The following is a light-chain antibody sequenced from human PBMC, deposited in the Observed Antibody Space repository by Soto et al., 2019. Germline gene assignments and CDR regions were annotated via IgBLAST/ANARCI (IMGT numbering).Light chain of an antibody. CDR1: NSAVGGYNY. CDR3: FSYTTRSTLV. J-gene: IGLJ3*02. V-gene: IGLV2-14*01. Sequence: QSVLTQPASVSGSPGQSITISCTGTNSAVGGYNYVSWYKQHPSKAPKLMIYEVSNRTSGVSHRFSGSKSGNTASLTISWLQAEDEADSCCFSYTTRSTLVVGGGTKLTVL. CDR2: EVS.